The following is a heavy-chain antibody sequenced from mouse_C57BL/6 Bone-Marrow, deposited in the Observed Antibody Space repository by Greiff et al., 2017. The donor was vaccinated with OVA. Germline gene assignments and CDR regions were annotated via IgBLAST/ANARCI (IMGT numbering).Heavy chain of an antibody. V-gene: IGHV5-17*01. Sequence: EVHLVESGGGLVKPGGSLNLSCAASGFTFSDYGMHWVRQAPEKGLEWVAYISSGSSTIYYADTVKGRFTISRDNAKNTLFLQMTSLRSEDTAMYYCANNAWFAYWGQGTLVTVSA. CDR1: GFTFSDYG. CDR2: ISSGSSTI. CDR3: ANNAWFAY. J-gene: IGHJ3*01. D-gene: IGHD1-3*01.